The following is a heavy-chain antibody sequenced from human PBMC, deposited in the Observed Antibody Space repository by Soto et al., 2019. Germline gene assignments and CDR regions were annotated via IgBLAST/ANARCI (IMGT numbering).Heavy chain of an antibody. D-gene: IGHD3-16*01. CDR3: ARDRWSLTFGGPKPIGMDV. V-gene: IGHV3-66*01. J-gene: IGHJ6*02. CDR2: IYSGGST. Sequence: PGGSLRLSCTTSGFTVSSNYMSWVHQAPGKGLEWVSVIYSGGSTYYADSVKGRFTISRDNSKNTLYLQMNSLRAEDTAVYYCARDRWSLTFGGPKPIGMDVWGQETTVTVSS. CDR1: GFTVSSNY.